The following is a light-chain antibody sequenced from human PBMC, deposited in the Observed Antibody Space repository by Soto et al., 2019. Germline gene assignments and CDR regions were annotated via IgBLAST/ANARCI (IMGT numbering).Light chain of an antibody. V-gene: IGKV3-20*01. J-gene: IGKJ1*01. CDR2: GAS. CDR3: QQYGSSPLT. CDR1: QSVRSRY. Sequence: EIVLTQSPGTLSLSPGERATLSCRASQSVRSRYLTWYQQKPGQAPRLLIYGASSRATGIPDRFSGSGSGTDFTLTISRLEPEDFAVYYCQQYGSSPLTFGQGTKVDIK.